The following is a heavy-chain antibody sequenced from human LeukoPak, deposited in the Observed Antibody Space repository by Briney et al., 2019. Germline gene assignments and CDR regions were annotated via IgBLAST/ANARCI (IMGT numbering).Heavy chain of an antibody. D-gene: IGHD6-19*01. CDR3: ARDYIRGSGVFDY. CDR1: GXSVNSGSYC. Sequence: SETLSLTCTVSGXSVNSGSYCWSWIRQPPGKGLEWIGYISYSGNTNYNPSLKSRVTISVDTSKNQFSLKLTSVTAADTAVYYCARDYIRGSGVFDYWGQGTLVTVSS. CDR2: ISYSGNT. J-gene: IGHJ4*02. V-gene: IGHV4-61*01.